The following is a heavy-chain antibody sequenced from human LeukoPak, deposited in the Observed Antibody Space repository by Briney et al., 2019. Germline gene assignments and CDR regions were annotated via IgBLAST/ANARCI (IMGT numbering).Heavy chain of an antibody. J-gene: IGHJ4*02. CDR2: INDSGST. CDR1: GGSLSGHH. V-gene: IGHV4-34*01. CDR3: ARLTMVRGPRRDY. D-gene: IGHD3-10*01. Sequence: SETLSLTCAVYGGSLSGHHWSWMRQPPGKGLEWIGEINDSGSTNYNPSLKSRVTISVDTSKNQFSLKLSSVTAADTAVYYCARLTMVRGPRRDYWGQGTLVTVSS.